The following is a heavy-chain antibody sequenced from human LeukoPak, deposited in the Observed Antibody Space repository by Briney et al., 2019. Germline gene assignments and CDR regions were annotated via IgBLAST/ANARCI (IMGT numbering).Heavy chain of an antibody. V-gene: IGHV4-4*07. CDR2: IYTSGST. Sequence: SETLSLTRTVSGGSISSYYWSWIRQPAGKGLEWIGRIYTSGSTNYNPSLKSRVTMSVDTSKNQFSLKLSSVTAADTAVYYCARSTTVVTSGAFDIWGQGTMVTVSS. J-gene: IGHJ3*02. CDR1: GGSISSYY. D-gene: IGHD4-23*01. CDR3: ARSTTVVTSGAFDI.